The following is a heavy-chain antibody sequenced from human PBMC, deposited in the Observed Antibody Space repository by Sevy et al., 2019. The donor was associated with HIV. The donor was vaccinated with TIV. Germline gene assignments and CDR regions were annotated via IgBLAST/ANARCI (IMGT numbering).Heavy chain of an antibody. CDR2: ISGSDGTI. Sequence: GGSLRLSCAASGFTFSDYYMSWIRQAPGKGLEWISYISGSDGTIYYADSVKGRFTISRDNAKNSLHLQMNSLRAEDTAAYYCARDHVKDGDLGDYYYYAMDVWGQGTTVTVSS. J-gene: IGHJ6*02. D-gene: IGHD4-17*01. CDR3: ARDHVKDGDLGDYYYYAMDV. CDR1: GFTFSDYY. V-gene: IGHV3-11*01.